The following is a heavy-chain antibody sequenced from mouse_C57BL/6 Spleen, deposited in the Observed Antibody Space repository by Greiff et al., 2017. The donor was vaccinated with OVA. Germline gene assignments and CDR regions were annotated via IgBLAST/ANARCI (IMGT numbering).Heavy chain of an antibody. CDR3: ARRRSTVVEDGYFDV. J-gene: IGHJ1*03. CDR1: GYTFTSYG. D-gene: IGHD1-1*01. Sequence: VKLVESGAELARPGASVKLSCKASGYTFTSYGISWVKQRTGQGLEWIGEIYPRSGNTYYNEKFKGKATLTADKSSSTAYMELRSLTSEDSAVYVCARRRSTVVEDGYFDVWGTGTTVTVSS. CDR2: IYPRSGNT. V-gene: IGHV1-81*01.